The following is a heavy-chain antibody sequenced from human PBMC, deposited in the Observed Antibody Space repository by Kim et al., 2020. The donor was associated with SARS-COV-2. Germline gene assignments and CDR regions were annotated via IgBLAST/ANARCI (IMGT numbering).Heavy chain of an antibody. V-gene: IGHV1-2*02. Sequence: ASVKVSCKASGYTFTGYYMHWVRQAPGQGLEWMGWINPNSGGTNYAQKFQGRVTMTRDTSISTAYMERSRLRSDDTAVYFCAGSPAVDAFDIWGQGTMVTVSS. CDR2: INPNSGGT. J-gene: IGHJ3*02. CDR1: GYTFTGYY. CDR3: AGSPAVDAFDI. D-gene: IGHD3-10*01.